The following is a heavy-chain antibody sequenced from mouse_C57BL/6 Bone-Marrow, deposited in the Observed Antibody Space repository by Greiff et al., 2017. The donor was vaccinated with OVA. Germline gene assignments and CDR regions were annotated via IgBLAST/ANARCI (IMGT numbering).Heavy chain of an antibody. Sequence: QVQLQQPGAELVKPGASVKMSCKASGYTFTSYWITWVKQRPGQGLEWIGDIYPGSGSTNYNEKFKSKATPTVDTSSSTAYMQLSSLTSEDSAVYYCARERVYYGSSYVYYFDYWGQGTTLTVSS. D-gene: IGHD1-1*01. CDR1: GYTFTSYW. V-gene: IGHV1-55*01. CDR2: IYPGSGST. J-gene: IGHJ2*01. CDR3: ARERVYYGSSYVYYFDY.